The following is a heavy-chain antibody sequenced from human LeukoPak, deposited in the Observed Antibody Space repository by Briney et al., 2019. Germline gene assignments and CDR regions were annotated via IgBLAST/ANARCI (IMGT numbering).Heavy chain of an antibody. CDR1: GYTFTSYG. D-gene: IGHD6-13*01. V-gene: IGHV1-18*01. J-gene: IGHJ4*02. CDR2: ISIYTGRT. Sequence: GASVKVSCKASGYTFTSYGISWVRQAPGQGLEWLAWISIYTGRTHYAQKFQDRATMTTDTSTSTAFLELRSLTSDDTARYYCARDGPTAAGEDNLDYWGQGTLVTVSS. CDR3: ARDGPTAAGEDNLDY.